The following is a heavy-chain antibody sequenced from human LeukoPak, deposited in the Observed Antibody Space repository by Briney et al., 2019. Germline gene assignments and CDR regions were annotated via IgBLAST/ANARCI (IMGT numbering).Heavy chain of an antibody. CDR2: INHSRST. CDR1: GGSFSGYY. CDR3: ARGRGWELRAFDI. V-gene: IGHV4-34*01. J-gene: IGHJ3*02. Sequence: SETLSLTCAVYGGSFSGYYWSWIRQPPGKGLEWIGEINHSRSTNYNPSLKSRVTISVDTSKNQFSLKLSSVTAADTAVYYCARGRGWELRAFDIWGQGTMVTVSS. D-gene: IGHD1-26*01.